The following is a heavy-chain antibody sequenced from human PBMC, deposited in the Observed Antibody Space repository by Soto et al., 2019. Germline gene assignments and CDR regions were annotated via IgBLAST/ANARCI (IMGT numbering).Heavy chain of an antibody. J-gene: IGHJ4*02. CDR1: GFPFSSYA. Sequence: PGGSLRLSCAASGFPFSSYAMSLVRQSPGKGLEWVSAISGSGGSTYYADSVKGRFTISRDNSKNTLYLQMNSLRAEDTAVYSCAKGGLAARTGWYYFDYWGQGTLVTVSS. D-gene: IGHD6-6*01. V-gene: IGHV3-23*01. CDR2: ISGSGGST. CDR3: AKGGLAARTGWYYFDY.